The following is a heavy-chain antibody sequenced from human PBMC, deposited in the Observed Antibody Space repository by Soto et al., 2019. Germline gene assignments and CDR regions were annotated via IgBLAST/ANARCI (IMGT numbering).Heavy chain of an antibody. J-gene: IGHJ6*02. D-gene: IGHD2-2*01. CDR3: AKTSVLLPAATNRGSPYNYYALDV. Sequence: QVQLVQSGAEVKKPGSSVKVSCKASGGTFSSYAISWVRQAPGQGLEWMGGIIPIFGTANYAQKFQGRVTITADESTSTAYMELSSLRSEDTAVYYCAKTSVLLPAATNRGSPYNYYALDVWGQGTTVTVAS. CDR1: GGTFSSYA. CDR2: IIPIFGTA. V-gene: IGHV1-69*01.